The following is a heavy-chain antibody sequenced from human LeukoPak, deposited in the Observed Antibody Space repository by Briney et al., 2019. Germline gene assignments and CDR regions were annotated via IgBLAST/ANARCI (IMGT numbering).Heavy chain of an antibody. Sequence: SETLSLTCTVSGGSISSYYWSWIRQPPGKGLEWIGYIYYSGSTNYNPSLKSRVTISVDTSKNQFSLKLSSVTAADTAVYYCARDRLNFWSGYISGYFDYRGQGTLVTVSS. D-gene: IGHD3-3*01. CDR2: IYYSGST. CDR3: ARDRLNFWSGYISGYFDY. J-gene: IGHJ4*02. V-gene: IGHV4-59*01. CDR1: GGSISSYY.